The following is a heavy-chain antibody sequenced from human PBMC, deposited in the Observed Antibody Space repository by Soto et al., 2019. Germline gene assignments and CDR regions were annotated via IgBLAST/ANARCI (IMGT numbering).Heavy chain of an antibody. Sequence: QVQLQESGPGLVKPSETLSLNCTVSGGSVSSGSYYWTWIRQPPGKGLEWIGYIHHSGSTNYNPSLKSRVARSVDRTKNQLSLRLSSVTAADTAVYYCARVGSGYFYNAADWGQGTLVTVSS. CDR2: IHHSGST. J-gene: IGHJ4*02. D-gene: IGHD3-22*01. CDR3: ARVGSGYFYNAAD. V-gene: IGHV4-61*01. CDR1: GGSVSSGSYY.